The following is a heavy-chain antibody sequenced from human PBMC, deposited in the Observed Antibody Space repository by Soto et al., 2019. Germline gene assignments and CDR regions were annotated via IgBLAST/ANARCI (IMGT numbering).Heavy chain of an antibody. J-gene: IGHJ6*02. Sequence: ASVKVSCKASGYTLTSYGISWLRQAPGQGLEWMGWISANNGNTNYAQKLQGRVTMTTDTSTSTAYMELRSLRSDDTAVSYCGREGDKYYYYCMRVWGQGSTVAVAS. V-gene: IGHV1-18*01. CDR2: ISANNGNT. CDR1: GYTLTSYG. CDR3: GREGDKYYYYCMRV. D-gene: IGHD3-9*01.